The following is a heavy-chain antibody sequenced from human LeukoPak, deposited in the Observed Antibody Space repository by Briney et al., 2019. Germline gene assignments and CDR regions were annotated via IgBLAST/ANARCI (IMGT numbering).Heavy chain of an antibody. CDR2: INHSGST. D-gene: IGHD3-16*01. CDR1: GGSFSGYY. V-gene: IGHV4-34*01. J-gene: IGHJ3*02. CDR3: ARLSLNTYYDYVWGSSIYAFDI. Sequence: SETLSLTCAVYGGSFSGYYWSWIRQPPGKGLEWIGEINHSGSTNYNPSLKSRVTISVDTSKNQFSLKLSSVTAADTAVYYCARLSLNTYYDYVWGSSIYAFDIWGQGTMVTVSS.